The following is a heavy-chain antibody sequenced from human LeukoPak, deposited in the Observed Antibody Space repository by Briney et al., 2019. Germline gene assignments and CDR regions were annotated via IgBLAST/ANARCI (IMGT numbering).Heavy chain of an antibody. CDR3: ARDRRGGDYEGYFDY. CDR1: GFTFSSYG. V-gene: IGHV3-30*03. CDR2: ISYDGSNK. Sequence: PGGSLRLSCAASGFTFSSYGMHWVRQAPGKGLGWVAVISYDGSNKYYADSVKGRFTISRDNSKNTLYLQMNSLRAEDTAVYYCARDRRGGDYEGYFDYWGQGTLVTVSS. D-gene: IGHD4-17*01. J-gene: IGHJ4*02.